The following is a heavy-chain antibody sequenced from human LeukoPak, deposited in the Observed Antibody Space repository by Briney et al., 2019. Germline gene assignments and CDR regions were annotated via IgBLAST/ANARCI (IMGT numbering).Heavy chain of an antibody. CDR3: ARDFPDNALFDL. V-gene: IGHV3-69-1*02. CDR2: ITSTSRTI. CDR1: GFTFTDYS. Sequence: TGGSLRLSCEVSGFTFTDYSMHWVRQAPGKGLGWVSSITSTSRTIFYADSVEGRFTISRDNAKNTVSLEMNSLRTEDAAIYYCARDFPDNALFDLWGQGTLVSVSS. J-gene: IGHJ4*02. D-gene: IGHD2-8*01.